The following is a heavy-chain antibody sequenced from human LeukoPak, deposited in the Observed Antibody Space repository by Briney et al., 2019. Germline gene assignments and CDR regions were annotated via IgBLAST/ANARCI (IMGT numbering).Heavy chain of an antibody. V-gene: IGHV1-18*04. D-gene: IGHD1-14*01. CDR3: ARVPPSAHQVFSSDY. Sequence: VASVVVSCKASGYTFTNYGISWVRQAPGQGLEWMSWISANNGEIRYAQNFQARVTMTTDTSTTTAYMELRSLRSDDTAVYYCARVPPSAHQVFSSDYWGQGTQVTVSS. CDR2: ISANNGEI. CDR1: GYTFTNYG. J-gene: IGHJ4*02.